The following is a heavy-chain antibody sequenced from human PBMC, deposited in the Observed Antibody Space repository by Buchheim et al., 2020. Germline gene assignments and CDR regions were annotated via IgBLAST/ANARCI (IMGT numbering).Heavy chain of an antibody. D-gene: IGHD3-10*01. CDR3: ARDIGSLGYYYGMDV. CDR2: ISYDGSNK. Sequence: QVQLVESGGGVVQPGRSLRLSCAASGFTFSSYAMHWVRQAPGKGLEWVAVISYDGSNKYYADSVKGRFTISRDNSKNTLYLQMNSLRAEDTAVYYCARDIGSLGYYYGMDVWGQGNT. J-gene: IGHJ6*02. V-gene: IGHV3-30-3*01. CDR1: GFTFSSYA.